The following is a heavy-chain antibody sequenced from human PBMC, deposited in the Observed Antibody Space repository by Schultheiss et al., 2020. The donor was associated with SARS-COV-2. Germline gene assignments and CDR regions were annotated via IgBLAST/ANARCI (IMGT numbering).Heavy chain of an antibody. CDR2: IYYSGST. Sequence: SQTLSLTCTVSGGSISSGGYYWSWIRQHPGKGLEWIGSIYYSGSTYYNPSLKSRVTISVDTSKNQFSLKLSSVTAADTAVYYCARERWPYYFDYWGQGTLVTVSS. CDR1: GGSISSGGYY. J-gene: IGHJ4*02. CDR3: ARERWPYYFDY. V-gene: IGHV4-39*02. D-gene: IGHD5-24*01.